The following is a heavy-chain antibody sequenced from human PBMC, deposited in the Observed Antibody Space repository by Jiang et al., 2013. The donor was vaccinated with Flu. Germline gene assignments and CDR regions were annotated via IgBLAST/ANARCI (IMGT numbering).Heavy chain of an antibody. V-gene: IGHV6-1*01. CDR2: TYYRSKWYN. CDR3: ARNRFGEIGYYYYGMDV. CDR1: GDSVSSNSAA. D-gene: IGHD3-10*01. J-gene: IGHJ6*02. Sequence: SGDSVSSNSAAWNWIRQSPSRGLEWLGRTYYRSKWYNDYAVSVKSRITINPDTSKNQFSLQLNSVTPEDTAVYYCARNRFGEIGYYYYGMDVWGQGTTVTVSS.